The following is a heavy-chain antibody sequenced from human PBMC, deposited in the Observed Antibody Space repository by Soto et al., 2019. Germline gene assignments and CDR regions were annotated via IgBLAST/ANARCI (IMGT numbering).Heavy chain of an antibody. V-gene: IGHV3-30*03. D-gene: IGHD6-13*01. Sequence: QVQLVESGGGVVQPGRSLRLSCAASGFTFSSYGMHWVRQAPGKGLEWVALISYDGSDKYYADSVKGPFTISRDNSKNTLYLQMNSLRLEDTAVYYCGAGQYFSDYWGQGTLVTVSS. J-gene: IGHJ4*02. CDR2: ISYDGSDK. CDR1: GFTFSSYG. CDR3: GAGQYFSDY.